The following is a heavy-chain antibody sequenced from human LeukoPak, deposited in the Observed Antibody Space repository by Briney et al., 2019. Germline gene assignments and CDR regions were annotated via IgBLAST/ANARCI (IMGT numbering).Heavy chain of an antibody. CDR2: IYYSGST. J-gene: IGHJ4*02. V-gene: IGHV4-30-4*08. D-gene: IGHD1-1*01. CDR3: ARESRLESDY. CDR1: GGSISSGDYY. Sequence: SQTLSLTCTVSGGSISSGDYYWRWLRQPPGKGREWVGYIYYSGSTYYNPSHKSRVTISVDTSKNQFSLKLSSVTAADTAVYYCARESRLESDYWGQGTLVTVSS.